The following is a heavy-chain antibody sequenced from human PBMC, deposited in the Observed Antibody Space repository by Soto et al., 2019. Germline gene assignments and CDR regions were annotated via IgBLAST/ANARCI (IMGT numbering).Heavy chain of an antibody. CDR1: EGTFNSYA. CDR3: ARGASRWYPYFVDS. Sequence: QAQVVQSGAEVRKPGSSVKLSCKASEGTFNSYAIAWVRQAPRQGLEWMGGIIPYYNTLNYAQKFQDRTTIPADDSTNTAYMELSNLRSDVTAVYFCARGASRWYPYFVDSWAQGNLVTVSS. D-gene: IGHD6-13*01. J-gene: IGHJ4*02. CDR2: IIPYYNTL. V-gene: IGHV1-69*01.